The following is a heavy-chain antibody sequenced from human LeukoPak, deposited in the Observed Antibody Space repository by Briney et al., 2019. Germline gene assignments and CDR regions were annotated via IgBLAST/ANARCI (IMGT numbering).Heavy chain of an antibody. J-gene: IGHJ4*02. CDR2: INPSGGGT. CDR3: AKGALGYCSGASCYYVDY. CDR1: GYTFTSYY. V-gene: IGHV1-46*01. D-gene: IGHD2-2*01. Sequence: ASVKVSCKASGYTFTSYYIHWVRQAPGQGLEWMGIINPSGGGTNYAQKFQARVTMTRDTSTSTVYMELSSLRSEDTAVYHCAKGALGYCSGASCYYVDYWGQGTLVAVSS.